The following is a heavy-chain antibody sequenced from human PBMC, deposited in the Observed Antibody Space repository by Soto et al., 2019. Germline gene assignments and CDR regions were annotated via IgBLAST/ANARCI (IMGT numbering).Heavy chain of an antibody. Sequence: EVQLVESGGGLVQPGGSLRLSCAASGFTFSSYWMSWVRQAPGKGLEWVANIQQDGSEKYYVDSVKGRFTISRDNAKNSLYLQMNSLRAEDTAVYYCARDGRGSPVFGDYWGQGTLVIVSS. CDR3: ARDGRGSPVFGDY. V-gene: IGHV3-7*01. D-gene: IGHD3-3*01. J-gene: IGHJ4*02. CDR1: GFTFSSYW. CDR2: IQQDGSEK.